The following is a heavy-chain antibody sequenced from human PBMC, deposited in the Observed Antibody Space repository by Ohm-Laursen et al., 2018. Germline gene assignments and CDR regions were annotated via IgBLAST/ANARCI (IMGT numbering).Heavy chain of an antibody. D-gene: IGHD6-19*01. CDR3: ARGSLVWLVPSYFDY. CDR1: GFTVSSNY. V-gene: IGHV3-66*01. J-gene: IGHJ4*02. CDR2: IYSDDST. Sequence: SLRLSCTASGFTVSSNYMSWVRQAPGKGLEWVSVIYSDDSTYYADSVKGRFTISRDNSKNTLYLQMNSLRAEDTAVYYCARGSLVWLVPSYFDYWGQGTLVTVSS.